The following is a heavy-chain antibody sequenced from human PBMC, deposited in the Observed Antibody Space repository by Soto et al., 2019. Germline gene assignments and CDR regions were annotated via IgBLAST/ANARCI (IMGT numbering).Heavy chain of an antibody. V-gene: IGHV1-18*04. J-gene: IGHJ4*02. CDR1: GYTFTSYG. D-gene: IGHD2-21*02. CDR3: ARDGRNGGNSGY. CDR2: ISAYNGNT. Sequence: ASVKVSCKASGYTFTSYGISWVRKAPGQGLEWMGWISAYNGNTNYAQKLQGRVTMTTDTSTSTAYMELRSLRSDDTAVYYRARDGRNGGNSGYWGQGTLVTVSS.